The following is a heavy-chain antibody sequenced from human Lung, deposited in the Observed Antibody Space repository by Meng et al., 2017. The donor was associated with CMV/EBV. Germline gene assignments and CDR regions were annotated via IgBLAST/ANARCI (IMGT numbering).Heavy chain of an antibody. D-gene: IGHD5-18*01. CDR3: ARALDTAMVTFDY. Sequence: QLPESGPGLVKPSQTLSLTCTVSGGSSSSGDYYWSWIRQPPGKGLEWIGYIYYSGSTYYNPSLKSRVTISVDTSKNQFSLKLSSVTAADTAVYYCARALDTAMVTFDYWGQGTLVTVSS. J-gene: IGHJ4*02. CDR2: IYYSGST. CDR1: GGSSSSGDYY. V-gene: IGHV4-30-4*08.